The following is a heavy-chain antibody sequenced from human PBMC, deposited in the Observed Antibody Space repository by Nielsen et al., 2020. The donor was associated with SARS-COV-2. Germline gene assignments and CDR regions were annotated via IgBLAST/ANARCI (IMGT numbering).Heavy chain of an antibody. CDR2: VSMDGRGT. CDR1: GFTFSNYW. CDR3: TRDGHHWELDN. Sequence: GESPNTSCAASGFTFSNYWMHWVRQAPGKGLVWVARVSMDGRGTNHADSVKGRFTISRDNAENTLHLDMSSLRVGDSAVYYCTRDGHHWELDNWGQGALVTVSS. D-gene: IGHD7-27*01. V-gene: IGHV3-74*01. J-gene: IGHJ4*02.